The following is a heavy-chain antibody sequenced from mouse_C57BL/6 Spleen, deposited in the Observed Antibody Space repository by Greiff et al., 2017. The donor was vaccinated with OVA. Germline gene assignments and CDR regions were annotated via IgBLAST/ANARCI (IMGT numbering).Heavy chain of an antibody. V-gene: IGHV7-1*01. Sequence: EVKLVESGGGLVQSGRSLRLSCATSGFTFSDFYMEWVRQAPGKGLEWIAASRNKANDYTTEYSASVKGRFIVSRDTSPSILYLQMNALRAEDTAIYYCARDAGYYGSSYEAWFAYWGQGTLVTVSA. CDR2: SRNKANDYTT. CDR3: ARDAGYYGSSYEAWFAY. CDR1: GFTFSDFY. D-gene: IGHD1-1*01. J-gene: IGHJ3*01.